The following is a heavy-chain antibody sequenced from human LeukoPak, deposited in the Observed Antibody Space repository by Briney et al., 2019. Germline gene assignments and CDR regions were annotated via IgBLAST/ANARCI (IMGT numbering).Heavy chain of an antibody. D-gene: IGHD6-6*01. CDR3: ARDQRVTGRPDIDY. J-gene: IGHJ4*02. Sequence: PGGSLDLPCAASGFPFMNHWMHGARQTPGKGLVWVSRICSVGSSTTYADSVKGRFTISRDNAKNTLYLQMNNLRAEDTAMYYCARDQRVTGRPDIDYWGQGTLVIVSS. V-gene: IGHV3-74*03. CDR1: GFPFMNHW. CDR2: ICSVGSST.